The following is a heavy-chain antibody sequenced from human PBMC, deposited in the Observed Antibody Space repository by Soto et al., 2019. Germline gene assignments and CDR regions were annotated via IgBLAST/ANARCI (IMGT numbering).Heavy chain of an antibody. J-gene: IGHJ6*02. CDR2: IYHSGST. CDR3: AREGVRYCSSTSCYRPQVRGYYYGMDV. V-gene: IGHV4-4*02. Sequence: SETLSLTCAVSEGSISSSNWWSWVRRPPGKGLEWIGGIYHSGSTNYNQSLKSRVTISVDKSKNQFSLKLSSVTAADTAVYYCAREGVRYCSSTSCYRPQVRGYYYGMDVWGQGTTVTVSS. D-gene: IGHD2-2*02. CDR1: EGSISSSNW.